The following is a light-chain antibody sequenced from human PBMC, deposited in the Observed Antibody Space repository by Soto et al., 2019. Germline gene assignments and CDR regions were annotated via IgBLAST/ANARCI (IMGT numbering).Light chain of an antibody. CDR3: QQYYRCPYT. CDR2: KAS. V-gene: IGKV1-5*03. Sequence: DIQMTQSPSTLSASVGDTVTITCRASQSLSYWLAWYQQKPVQAPKLLIHKASTLASGVPSRFSGSGSGTEFPLTSSSLQPDEFATFYGQQYYRCPYTFGQGTKLEIE. CDR1: QSLSYW. J-gene: IGKJ2*01.